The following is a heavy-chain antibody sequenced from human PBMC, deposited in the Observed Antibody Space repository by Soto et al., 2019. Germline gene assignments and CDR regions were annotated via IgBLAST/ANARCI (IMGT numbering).Heavy chain of an antibody. CDR3: ARDPAIIAAAGLDY. D-gene: IGHD6-13*01. CDR2: IWYDGSNK. J-gene: IGHJ4*02. Sequence: GGSLGLSCAASGLTIRSYGMHWVRQAPGKGLEWVAVIWYDGSNKYYADSVKGRFTISRDNSKNTLYLQMNSLSAEDTAVYYCARDPAIIAAAGLDYWGQGTLVTVSA. CDR1: GLTIRSYG. V-gene: IGHV3-33*01.